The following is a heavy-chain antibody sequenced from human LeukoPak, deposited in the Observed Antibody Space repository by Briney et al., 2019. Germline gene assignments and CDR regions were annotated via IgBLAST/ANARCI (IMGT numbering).Heavy chain of an antibody. J-gene: IGHJ6*03. D-gene: IGHD3-9*01. CDR2: LKEDGSEK. CDR3: ARDHHDVLTGYYSNYYNYYYMDV. V-gene: IGHV3-7*01. Sequence: GGSLRLSCVASGFTFSSYWMSWVRQAPGKGLEWVANLKEDGSEKYYVDSVRGRFTLSRDNAENSLYLQMNSLRAEDTAVYYCARDHHDVLTGYYSNYYNYYYMDVWGKGTTVTVSS. CDR1: GFTFSSYW.